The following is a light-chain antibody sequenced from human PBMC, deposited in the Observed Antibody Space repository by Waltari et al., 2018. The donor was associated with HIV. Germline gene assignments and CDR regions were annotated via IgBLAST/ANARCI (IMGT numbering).Light chain of an antibody. V-gene: IGKV4-1*01. CDR3: QQDSSTPVT. Sequence: EIVMTQSPGPLVVCLGERANDHCKSSQPVLYIPTTSNYLAWYQLTPGQPPELLIYWAHTREGGVHERSSGSGAAAVFTPTISSLEAEDVAVYCWQQDSSTPVTFGGGTRVEIK. CDR2: WAH. CDR1: QPVLYIPTTSNY. J-gene: IGKJ4*01.